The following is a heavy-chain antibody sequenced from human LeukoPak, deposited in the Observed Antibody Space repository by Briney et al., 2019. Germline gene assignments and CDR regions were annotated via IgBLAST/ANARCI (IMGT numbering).Heavy chain of an antibody. CDR3: ARGRVPDY. V-gene: IGHV4-59*01. J-gene: IGHJ4*02. CDR2: IYYSGST. D-gene: IGHD3-3*01. Sequence: SETLSLTCTASSGSISSYYWSWIRQPPGEGLEWIGYIYYSGSTNYNPSLKSRVTISVDTSKNQFSLKLRSVTAADTAVYYCARGRVPDYWGQGTLVTVSS. CDR1: SGSISSYY.